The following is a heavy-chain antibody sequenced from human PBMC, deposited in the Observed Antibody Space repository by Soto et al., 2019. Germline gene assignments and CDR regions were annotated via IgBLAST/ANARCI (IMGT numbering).Heavy chain of an antibody. CDR3: ARSERAITFGEIIALHFDY. J-gene: IGHJ4*02. Sequence: SETLSLTCTVSGGSISSYYWSWIRQPPGKGLEWIGYIYYSGSTNYNPSLKSRVTISVDTSKNQFSLKLSSVTAADTAVYYCARSERAITFGEIIALHFDYWGQGTLVTVSS. CDR1: GGSISSYY. V-gene: IGHV4-59*08. CDR2: IYYSGST. D-gene: IGHD3-16*02.